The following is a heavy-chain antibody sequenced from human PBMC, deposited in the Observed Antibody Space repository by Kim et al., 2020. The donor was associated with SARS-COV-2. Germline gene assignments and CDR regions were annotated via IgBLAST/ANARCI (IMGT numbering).Heavy chain of an antibody. CDR1: GFTFSSYG. V-gene: IGHV3-33*05. J-gene: IGHJ4*01. CDR3: ASQVMVRGVISFDY. D-gene: IGHD3-10*01. Sequence: GGSLRLSCAASGFTFSSYGMHWVRQAPGKGLEWVAVISYDGSNKYYADSVKGRFTISRDNSKNTLYLQMNSLRAEDTAVYYCASQVMVRGVISFDYWGRGTLVTVSS. CDR2: ISYDGSNK.